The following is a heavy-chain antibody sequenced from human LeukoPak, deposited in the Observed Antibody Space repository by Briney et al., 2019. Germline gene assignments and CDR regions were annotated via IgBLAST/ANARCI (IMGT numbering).Heavy chain of an antibody. D-gene: IGHD6-19*01. CDR2: IWYDGSNK. V-gene: IGHV3-33*01. CDR1: GFTFSSYG. J-gene: IGHJ4*02. Sequence: GGSLRLSCAASGFTFSSYGMHWVRQAPGKGLEWVAGIWYDGSNKYYADSVKGRFTISRDNSKNTLYLQMNSLRAEDTAVYYCARELHSSGWYRGIFDYWGQGTLVTVSS. CDR3: ARELHSSGWYRGIFDY.